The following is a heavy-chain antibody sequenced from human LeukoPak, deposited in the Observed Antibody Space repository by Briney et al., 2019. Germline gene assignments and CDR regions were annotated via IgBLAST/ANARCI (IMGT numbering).Heavy chain of an antibody. V-gene: IGHV1-2*02. CDR2: INPNSGGT. Sequence: ASVKVSCKASGYTFTGYYMHWVRQAPGQGLAWMGWINPNSGGTNYAQKFQGSVTMTRDTSISTAYMELSRLRSDDTAVYYCARSYYDFWSGKEYYFDYWGQGTLVTVSS. CDR1: GYTFTGYY. D-gene: IGHD3-3*01. CDR3: ARSYYDFWSGKEYYFDY. J-gene: IGHJ4*02.